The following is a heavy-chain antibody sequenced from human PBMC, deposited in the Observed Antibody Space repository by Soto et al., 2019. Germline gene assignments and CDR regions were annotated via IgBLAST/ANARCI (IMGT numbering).Heavy chain of an antibody. D-gene: IGHD2-8*01. J-gene: IGHJ3*02. V-gene: IGHV3-48*01. CDR1: GFTFRSYS. Sequence: GGSLRLSCAVSGFTFRSYSMHWVRQSPGKGLEWISYISSGGDTKYYADSVTGRFTISRDNAKNSLFLQMSSLRAEDTAVYYCAKDLIANNGIWEPFDMWGQGTEVTVSS. CDR3: AKDLIANNGIWEPFDM. CDR2: ISSGGDTK.